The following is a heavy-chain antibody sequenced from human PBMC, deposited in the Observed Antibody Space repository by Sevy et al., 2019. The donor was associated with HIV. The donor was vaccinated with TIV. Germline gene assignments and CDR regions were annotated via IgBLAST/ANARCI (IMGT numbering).Heavy chain of an antibody. J-gene: IGHJ3*02. CDR1: GASIRDSSYY. CDR2: IYSYGET. V-gene: IGHV4-39*01. D-gene: IGHD6-13*01. CDR3: ARSMEQQLDAFDI. Sequence: SETLSLTCTVSGASIRDSSYYWAWISQPPGKGLEWIGNIYSYGETYYNSSLKSRVTISVDTSKNQFSLSLTSVTAAYTAIYFCARSMEQQLDAFDIWGQGTMVTVSS.